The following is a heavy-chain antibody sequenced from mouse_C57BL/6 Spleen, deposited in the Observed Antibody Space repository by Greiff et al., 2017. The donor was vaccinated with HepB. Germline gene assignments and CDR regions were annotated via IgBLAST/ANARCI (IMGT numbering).Heavy chain of an antibody. CDR3: ARPYDDPLAY. V-gene: IGHV5-17*01. CDR1: GFTFSDYG. J-gene: IGHJ3*01. D-gene: IGHD2-3*01. CDR2: ISSGSSTI. Sequence: EVKLQESGGGLVKPGGSLKLSCAASGFTFSDYGMHWVRQAPEKGLEWVAYISSGSSTIYYADTVKGRFTIARDNAKNTLFLQMTSLRSEDTAVYYCARPYDDPLAYWGQGTLVTVSA.